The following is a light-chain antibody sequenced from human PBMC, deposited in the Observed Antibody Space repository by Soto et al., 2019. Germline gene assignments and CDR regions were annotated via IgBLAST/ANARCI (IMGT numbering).Light chain of an antibody. CDR2: GAS. Sequence: EIVMTQSPATLSVSPGERATLSCRASQSVSSNLAWYQQKPDQAPRLLIYGASTRATGIPARFSGSGSGTEFTLTISSLQSEDFAVYYCQQYNNWPRTFGQGTRWISN. J-gene: IGKJ1*01. V-gene: IGKV3-15*01. CDR3: QQYNNWPRT. CDR1: QSVSSN.